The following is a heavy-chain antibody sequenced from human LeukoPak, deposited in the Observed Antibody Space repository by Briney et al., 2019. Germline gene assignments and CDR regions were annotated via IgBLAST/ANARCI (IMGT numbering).Heavy chain of an antibody. CDR3: ARRTGLVRRAWPHFDY. CDR1: GGSINSRSYY. CDR2: VSSAGTT. V-gene: IGHV4-39*02. Sequence: SETLSLTCTVSGGSINSRSYYWAWIRQAPGKSLEWIGHVSSAGTTYSNPSLQSRLTMTVDTSRDHFSLKLTSVTAADTAVYYCARRTGLVRRAWPHFDYWGQGTLVSVSS. D-gene: IGHD2/OR15-2a*01. J-gene: IGHJ4*02.